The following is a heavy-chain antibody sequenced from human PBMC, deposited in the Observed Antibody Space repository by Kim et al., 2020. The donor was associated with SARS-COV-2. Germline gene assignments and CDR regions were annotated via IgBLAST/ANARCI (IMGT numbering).Heavy chain of an antibody. V-gene: IGHV3-23*01. CDR1: GFTFSSYA. CDR2: ISGSGGST. D-gene: IGHD5-18*01. CDR3: AKDPTGYSYGSSYFDY. Sequence: GGSLRLSCAASGFTFSSYAMSWVRRAPGKGLEWVSAISGSGGSTYYADSVKGRFTISRDNSKNTLYLQMNSLRAEDTAAYYCAKDPTGYSYGSSYFDYWGQGTLGTVSS. J-gene: IGHJ4*02.